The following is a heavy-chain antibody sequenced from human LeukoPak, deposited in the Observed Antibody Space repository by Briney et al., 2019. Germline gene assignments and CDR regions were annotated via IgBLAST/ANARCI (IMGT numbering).Heavy chain of an antibody. D-gene: IGHD3-3*01. CDR2: INTDGSST. V-gene: IGHV3-74*01. Sequence: PGGSLRLSCAASGFTFSNSWMNWVRQAPGKGLLWVSSINTDGSSTTYADSVKGRFTISRDNAKNTLYLQMNSLRAEDTGVYYCATQAGITIFGRYFDYWGQGTLVTVSS. CDR1: GFTFSNSW. J-gene: IGHJ4*02. CDR3: ATQAGITIFGRYFDY.